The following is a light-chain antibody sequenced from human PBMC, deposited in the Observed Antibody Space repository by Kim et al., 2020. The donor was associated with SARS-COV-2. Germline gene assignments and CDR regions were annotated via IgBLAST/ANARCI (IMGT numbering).Light chain of an antibody. CDR2: GAS. CDR3: QQYNSWPLYT. Sequence: EILMTQSPATLSVSPGERATLSCRASQSVSSNLAWYQQKPGQAPRLLIYGASMRATGIPARFSGSGSETEFTLTITSLQSEDFAIYYCQQYNSWPLYTFGQGTKLEI. CDR1: QSVSSN. J-gene: IGKJ2*01. V-gene: IGKV3-15*01.